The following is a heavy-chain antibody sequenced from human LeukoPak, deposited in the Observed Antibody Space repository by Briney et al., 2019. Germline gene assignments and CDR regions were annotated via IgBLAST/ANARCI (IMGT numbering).Heavy chain of an antibody. Sequence: GGSLRLSCAASGFTFSNYWMHWVRQAPGKGLEWVANIKQDGSEKYSVHSVKGRFTISRDNAKNSLYLQMNSLRAEDTAVYYCARELQWLVPPDYWGQGTLVTVSS. V-gene: IGHV3-7*01. CDR1: GFTFSNYW. CDR3: ARELQWLVPPDY. D-gene: IGHD6-19*01. J-gene: IGHJ4*02. CDR2: IKQDGSEK.